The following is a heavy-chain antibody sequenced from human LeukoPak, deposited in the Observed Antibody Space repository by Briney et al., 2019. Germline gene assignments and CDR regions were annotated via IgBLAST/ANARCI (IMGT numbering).Heavy chain of an antibody. CDR2: INQDGSDK. CDR3: AWYGVTHGLDV. V-gene: IGHV3-7*01. Sequence: GGSLTLSCAASGFSLSNYWMSWVRQAPGKGLEWVANINQDGSDKYYVDSVMGRFTIYKDNAKNSEYLQMNSLRPEDTAIYYCAWYGVTHGLDVWGQGTTVTVSS. CDR1: GFSLSNYW. D-gene: IGHD3-10*01. J-gene: IGHJ6*02.